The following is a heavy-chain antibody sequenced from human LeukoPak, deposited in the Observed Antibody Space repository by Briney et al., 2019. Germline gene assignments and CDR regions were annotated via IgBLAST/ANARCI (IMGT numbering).Heavy chain of an antibody. D-gene: IGHD6-13*01. V-gene: IGHV3-15*01. CDR2: IKSKTDGGTT. Sequence: GGSLRLSCAASGFTFSNAWMSWVRRAPGKGLEWVGRIKSKTDGGTTDYAAPVKGRFTISRDDSKNTLYLQMNSLKTEDTAVYYCTTEVAIAAAGTLFDYWGQGTLVTVSS. CDR3: TTEVAIAAAGTLFDY. CDR1: GFTFSNAW. J-gene: IGHJ4*02.